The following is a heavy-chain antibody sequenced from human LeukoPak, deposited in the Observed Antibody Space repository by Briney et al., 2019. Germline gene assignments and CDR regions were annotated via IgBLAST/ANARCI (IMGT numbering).Heavy chain of an antibody. Sequence: HTGKSLRLSCAASGLTFNNYGMHWVRQAPGKGLEWVAVISYDGRNKHYPDSVKGRFTISRDISTDTLWLQMDSLRTEDTAVYYCAKGPLRGTAAAIDYWGQGTLVTVSS. CDR3: AKGPLRGTAAAIDY. V-gene: IGHV3-30*18. J-gene: IGHJ4*02. CDR1: GLTFNNYG. CDR2: ISYDGRNK. D-gene: IGHD2-2*01.